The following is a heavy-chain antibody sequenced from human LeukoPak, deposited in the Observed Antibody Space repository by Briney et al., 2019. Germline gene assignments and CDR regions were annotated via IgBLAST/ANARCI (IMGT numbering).Heavy chain of an antibody. CDR1: GGSISNGSYY. J-gene: IGHJ3*02. V-gene: IGHV4-61*02. D-gene: IGHD1-26*01. Sequence: SETLSLTCTVSGGSISNGSYYWSWIRQPAGKGLEWIGRIYTSGSTNYNPSLKSRVTISVDTSKNQFSLKLSSVTAADTAVYCCASTRWELDAFDIWGQGTMVTVSS. CDR2: IYTSGST. CDR3: ASTRWELDAFDI.